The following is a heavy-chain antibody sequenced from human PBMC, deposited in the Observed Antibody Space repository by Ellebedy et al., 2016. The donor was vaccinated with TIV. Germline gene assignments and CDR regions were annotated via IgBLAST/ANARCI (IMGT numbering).Heavy chain of an antibody. Sequence: MPSETLSLTCTVSGGSISSYYWSWIRQPPGKGLEWIGEINHSGSTNYNPSLKSRVTVSVDTSKNQFSLKLSSVTAADTAVYYCASGEMDVWGQGTTVTVSS. J-gene: IGHJ6*02. CDR1: GGSISSYY. CDR3: ASGEMDV. V-gene: IGHV4-34*01. CDR2: INHSGST.